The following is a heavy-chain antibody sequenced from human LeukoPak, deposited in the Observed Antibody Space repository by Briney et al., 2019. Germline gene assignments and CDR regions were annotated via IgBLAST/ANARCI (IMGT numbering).Heavy chain of an antibody. CDR2: IYYSGST. CDR1: GGSISSGGYY. J-gene: IGHJ4*02. Sequence: PSETLSLTCTVSGGSISSGGYYWSWIRQHPGKGLEWIGYIYYSGSTYYNQSLKSRVTISVDTSKNQFSLKLSSVTAADTAVYYCARTYYDSSGYYYGFDYWGQGTLVTVSS. CDR3: ARTYYDSSGYYYGFDY. V-gene: IGHV4-31*03. D-gene: IGHD3-22*01.